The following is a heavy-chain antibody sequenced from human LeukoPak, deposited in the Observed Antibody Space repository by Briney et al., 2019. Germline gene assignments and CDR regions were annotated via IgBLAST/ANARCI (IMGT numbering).Heavy chain of an antibody. D-gene: IGHD3-3*01. J-gene: IGHJ4*02. Sequence: GGSLRLSCAASGFTFSSNWMSWVRQAPGKGLEGVANIKQDGSEKYYVDSVKGRFTISRDNAKISLYLQMNSLRAEDTAAYYCARGYDFWSGYWLDYWGQGTLVTVSS. CDR3: ARGYDFWSGYWLDY. CDR1: GFTFSSNW. V-gene: IGHV3-7*01. CDR2: IKQDGSEK.